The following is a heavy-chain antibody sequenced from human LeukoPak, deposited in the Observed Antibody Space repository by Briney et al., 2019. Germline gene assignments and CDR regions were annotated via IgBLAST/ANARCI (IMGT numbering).Heavy chain of an antibody. CDR1: GFTFSSYG. V-gene: IGHV3-30*18. D-gene: IGHD4-11*01. CDR2: ISYDGSNK. J-gene: IGHJ4*02. Sequence: GRSLRLSCAASGFTFSSYGMHWVRQAPGKGLEWVAVISYDGSNKYYADSVKGRFTISRDNSKNTLYLQMNSLRAEDTAVYYCAKEGAYSNYESPGAGTDYWGQGTLVTVSS. CDR3: AKEGAYSNYESPGAGTDY.